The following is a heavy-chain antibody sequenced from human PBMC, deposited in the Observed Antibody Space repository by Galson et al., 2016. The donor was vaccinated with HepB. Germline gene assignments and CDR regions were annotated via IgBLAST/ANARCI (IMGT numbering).Heavy chain of an antibody. CDR2: VNPVNGDT. CDR3: ARQPTSTSVSYYQLDY. V-gene: IGHV1-3*01. Sequence: SVKVSCKASGYTFTSYAIHWVRQAPGQRLEWMGWVNPVNGDTNYSPKFQGRLTMTSDTSANTAYLDLSSLGSEDTSMYYCARQPTSTSVSYYQLDYWGQGTLVSVSS. CDR1: GYTFTSYA. J-gene: IGHJ4*02. D-gene: IGHD3-10*01.